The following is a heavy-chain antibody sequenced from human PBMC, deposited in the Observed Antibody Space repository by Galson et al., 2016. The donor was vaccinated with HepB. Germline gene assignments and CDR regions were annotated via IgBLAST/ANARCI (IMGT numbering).Heavy chain of an antibody. Sequence: SETLSLTCAVSGGSINSGNWWSWVRQPPGKGLEWIAEIYHSGSTSYNPSLQSRVTISVDKSKNQFSLKLSSVTAADTAVYYCARDLARINRGFGELLSSWFDPWGQGTLVTVSS. V-gene: IGHV4-4*02. CDR2: IYHSGST. J-gene: IGHJ5*02. CDR3: ARDLARINRGFGELLSSWFDP. CDR1: GGSINSGNW. D-gene: IGHD3-10*01.